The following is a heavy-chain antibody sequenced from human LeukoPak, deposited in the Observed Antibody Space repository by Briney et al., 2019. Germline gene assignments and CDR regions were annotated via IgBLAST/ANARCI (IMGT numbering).Heavy chain of an antibody. V-gene: IGHV3-23*01. CDR2: ISNSGGST. D-gene: IGHD6-19*01. CDR3: AKASITVAGTYFDY. Sequence: HPGGSLRLSCAASGFTFSTYAMNWVRQAPGKGLEWVSVISNSGGSTVYADSVKGRFTISRHNPKNTLYLQVKSLRAEDTAVYYCAKASITVAGTYFDYWGQGTLVTVSS. CDR1: GFTFSTYA. J-gene: IGHJ4*02.